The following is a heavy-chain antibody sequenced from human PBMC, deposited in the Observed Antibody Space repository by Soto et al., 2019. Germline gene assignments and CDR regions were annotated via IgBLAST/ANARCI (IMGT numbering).Heavy chain of an antibody. Sequence: QLQLQESGPGLVKPSETLSLTCTVSGGSISSSSYYWGWIRQPPGKGLEWIGSIYYSGSTYYNPSLTSRLTISVDTSKNLFSLKLSSVTAADTAVYYCARPDREYYYGSGSYVVWGQGTLVTGSS. CDR3: ARPDREYYYGSGSYVV. V-gene: IGHV4-39*01. J-gene: IGHJ4*02. D-gene: IGHD3-10*01. CDR1: GGSISSSSYY. CDR2: IYYSGST.